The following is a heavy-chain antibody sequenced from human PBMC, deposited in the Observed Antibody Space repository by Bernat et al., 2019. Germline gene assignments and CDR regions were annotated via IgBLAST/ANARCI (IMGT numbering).Heavy chain of an antibody. J-gene: IGHJ4*02. CDR1: GFTFSSYA. V-gene: IGHV3-30*01. CDR2: ISYDGSNK. D-gene: IGHD2-8*02. CDR3: ARGGGGGRKDIVLVVTTYYFDY. Sequence: QVQLVESGGGVVQPGRSLRLSCAASGFTFSSYAMHWVRQAPGKGLEWVAVISYDGSNKYYADSVKGRFTISRDNSKNTLYLQMNSLRAEDTAVYYCARGGGGGRKDIVLVVTTYYFDYWGQGTLVTVSS.